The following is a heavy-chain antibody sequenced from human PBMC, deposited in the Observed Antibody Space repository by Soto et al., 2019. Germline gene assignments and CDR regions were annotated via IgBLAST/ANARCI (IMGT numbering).Heavy chain of an antibody. D-gene: IGHD2-2*02. CDR1: GGTFSSYA. Sequence: SVKVSCKASGGTFSSYAISWVRQAPGQGLEWMGGIIPIFGTANYAQKFQGRVTITADESTSTAYMELSSLRSEDTAVYYCARSRGSHCSSTSCYTVDAFDIWGQGTMVTVSS. CDR2: IIPIFGTA. V-gene: IGHV1-69*13. CDR3: ARSRGSHCSSTSCYTVDAFDI. J-gene: IGHJ3*02.